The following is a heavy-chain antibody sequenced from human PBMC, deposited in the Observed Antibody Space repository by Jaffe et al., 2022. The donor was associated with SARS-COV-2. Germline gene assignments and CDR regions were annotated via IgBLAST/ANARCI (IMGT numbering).Heavy chain of an antibody. Sequence: EVQLLESGGGLVQPGGSLRLSCAASGFTFSSYAMSWVRQAPGKGLEWVSAISGSGGSTYYADSVKGRFTISRDNSKNTLYLQMNSLRAEDTAVYYCANTPMATIIEFDYWGQGTLVTVSS. J-gene: IGHJ4*02. CDR3: ANTPMATIIEFDY. V-gene: IGHV3-23*01. CDR1: GFTFSSYA. CDR2: ISGSGGST. D-gene: IGHD5-12*01.